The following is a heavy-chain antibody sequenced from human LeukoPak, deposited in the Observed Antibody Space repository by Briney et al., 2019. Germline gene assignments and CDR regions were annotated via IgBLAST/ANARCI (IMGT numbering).Heavy chain of an antibody. D-gene: IGHD4-11*01. V-gene: IGHV4-59*01. Sequence: SETLSLTCTVSGGSISSYYWSWSRQPPGKGLEWIGYIYYSGSTNYNPSLKSRVTISVDTSKNQFSLKLSSVTAADTAVYYCARGLTTTVTRHYYYYYMDVWGKGITVTVSS. CDR2: IYYSGST. CDR1: GGSISSYY. J-gene: IGHJ6*03. CDR3: ARGLTTTVTRHYYYYYMDV.